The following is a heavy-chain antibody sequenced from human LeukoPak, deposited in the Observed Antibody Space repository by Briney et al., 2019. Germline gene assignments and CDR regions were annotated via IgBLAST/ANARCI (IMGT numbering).Heavy chain of an antibody. CDR2: ISSSSSCI. CDR1: GFTFSSHS. Sequence: SGGSLRLSCADPGFTFSSHSMSSVRQAQRQGLDCVSSISSSSSCIYYADSLKGRFTTARDNAKNSLYLLMNSLGAEDAAVYYCASRRGAVAGGIDYWGQGTLVTVSS. D-gene: IGHD6-19*01. J-gene: IGHJ4*02. CDR3: ASRRGAVAGGIDY. V-gene: IGHV3-21*01.